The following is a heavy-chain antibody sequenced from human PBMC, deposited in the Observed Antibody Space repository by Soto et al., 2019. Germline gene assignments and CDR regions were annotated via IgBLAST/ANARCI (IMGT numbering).Heavy chain of an antibody. J-gene: IGHJ4*02. CDR1: GVSITSYK. Sequence: QVQLQESGPGLVKPSETLSLTCTVSGVSITSYKWTWIRQSPGKGLEWIAYMYSSGSSSYNPSLMSRATISMDTFRNQYSLQLNSATAADTAVYYCAREWSAFDYWGQGILVTVSS. D-gene: IGHD2-15*01. CDR2: MYSSGSS. CDR3: AREWSAFDY. V-gene: IGHV4-59*01.